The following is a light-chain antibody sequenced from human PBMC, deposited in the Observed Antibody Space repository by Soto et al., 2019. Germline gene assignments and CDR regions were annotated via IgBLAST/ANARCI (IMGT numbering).Light chain of an antibody. CDR2: DTS. V-gene: IGKV3-20*01. J-gene: IGKJ5*01. CDR3: QQYGTSEII. CDR1: QSLTNSF. Sequence: VLTQSPGTLSLSPGERATLSCRASQSLTNSFIAWYQQRPGQAPRLLIYDTSSRASGIPDRFSGSGSGTDFTLTISRLETEDFAVFYCQQYGTSEIIFGQGTRLEIK.